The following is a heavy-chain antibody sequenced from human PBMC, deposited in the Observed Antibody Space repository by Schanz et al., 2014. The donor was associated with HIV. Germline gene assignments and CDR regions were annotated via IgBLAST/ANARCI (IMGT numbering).Heavy chain of an antibody. D-gene: IGHD6-13*01. CDR1: GYTFTSYD. CDR2: MNPNNDDT. J-gene: IGHJ6*02. CDR3: ASDLSVYSSSSSV. Sequence: QVQLVQSGPEVKKPGASVKVSCKTSGYTFTSYDINWVRQAAGQGLEWMGWMNPNNDDTDYAQKFQGRVTMTRDTSTSTAYMELSSLRSEDTAVYYCASDLSVYSSSSSVWGQGTTVTVSS. V-gene: IGHV1-8*01.